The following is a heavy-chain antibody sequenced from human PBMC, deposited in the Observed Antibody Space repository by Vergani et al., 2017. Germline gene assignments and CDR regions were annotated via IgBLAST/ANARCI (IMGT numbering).Heavy chain of an antibody. J-gene: IGHJ4*02. CDR3: ARRTTYTDS. D-gene: IGHD1-1*01. V-gene: IGHV5-51*03. CDR2: IYPADSDT. Sequence: EVELVQSGPELRKPGESLKISCKGSEYSFGNYWIGWVRQMPGRGLEGMGIIYPADSDTRYSPSFQGQVTISAYKSISTAFLQWDSLKASDTALYYCARRTTYTDSWGQGTLVTVSS. CDR1: EYSFGNYW.